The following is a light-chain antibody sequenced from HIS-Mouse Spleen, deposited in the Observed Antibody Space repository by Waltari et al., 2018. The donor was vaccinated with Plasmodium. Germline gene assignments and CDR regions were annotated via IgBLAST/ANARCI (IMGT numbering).Light chain of an antibody. J-gene: IGLJ3*02. CDR2: EDS. Sequence: SYELTQPPSVSVSPGQTARITCSGDALPKKYAYWYQQKSGQAPVLVIYEDSKRPSGVPERFSGSSSETMGTLTISGAQVEDEADYYCYSTDSSGNHRVFGGGTKLTVL. CDR1: ALPKKY. V-gene: IGLV3-10*01. CDR3: YSTDSSGNHRV.